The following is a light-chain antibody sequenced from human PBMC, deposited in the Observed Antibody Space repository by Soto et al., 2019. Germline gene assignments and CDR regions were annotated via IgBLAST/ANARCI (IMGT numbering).Light chain of an antibody. V-gene: IGKV3-20*01. CDR3: HQYGSAPAWT. CDR1: QSISSNY. CDR2: GAS. J-gene: IGKJ1*01. Sequence: EIVLTQSPGTLSLFPGERATLSCRASQSISSNYLAWYQHKPGQAPRLLIHGASNRATGIPDRFSGAGSGTDVTLTISRLEPEDFAVYYCHQYGSAPAWTFGQATKVEIK.